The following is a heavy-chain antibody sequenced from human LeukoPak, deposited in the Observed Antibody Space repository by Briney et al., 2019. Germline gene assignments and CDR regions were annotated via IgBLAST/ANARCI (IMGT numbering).Heavy chain of an antibody. CDR3: ARGPVGGTTYNDGDAFDI. CDR1: GGSISRYY. D-gene: IGHD1-7*01. J-gene: IGHJ3*02. Sequence: SETLSLTCTVSGGSISRYYWSWIRQPPGKGLEWIGYIYYSGSTNYNPSLKSRVTISVDSSKNQFSLKLSSVTAADTAVYYCARGPVGGTTYNDGDAFDIWGQGTMVTVSS. CDR2: IYYSGST. V-gene: IGHV4-59*01.